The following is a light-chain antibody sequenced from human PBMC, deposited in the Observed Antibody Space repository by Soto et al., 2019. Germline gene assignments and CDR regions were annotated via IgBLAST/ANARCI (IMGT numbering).Light chain of an antibody. CDR1: QAIDIW. CDR2: HAS. CDR3: QQYNSYS. Sequence: DIQMTQSPSSVSSSVGDRATITFRASQAIDIWLAWYHQKPVTAPKVLIYHASNLQSGVPSRFSGSGSGTEFTLTISSLQPDDFATYYCQQYNSYSFGQGTKVDIK. V-gene: IGKV1-5*01. J-gene: IGKJ1*01.